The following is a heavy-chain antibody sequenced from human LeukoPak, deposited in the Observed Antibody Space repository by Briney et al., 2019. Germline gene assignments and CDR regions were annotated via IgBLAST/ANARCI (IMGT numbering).Heavy chain of an antibody. Sequence: SETLSLPCTVSGGSISSYYWSWIRQPAGKGVEGIGRIYKSWSTNYSPSLKSQITMSIHTSKNQSALKLTSLIAVDAGVYYCTGGYLSTGWYSFDYGGRGTLLTV. CDR2: IYKSWST. D-gene: IGHD6-19*01. V-gene: IGHV4-4*07. CDR1: GGSISSYY. J-gene: IGHJ4*02. CDR3: TGGYLSTGWYSFDY.